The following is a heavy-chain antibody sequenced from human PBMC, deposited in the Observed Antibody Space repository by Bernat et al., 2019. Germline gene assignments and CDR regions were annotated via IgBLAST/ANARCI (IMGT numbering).Heavy chain of an antibody. J-gene: IGHJ5*02. D-gene: IGHD6-19*01. Sequence: EVQLVESGGGLVQPGGSLRLSCAASGFTFSSYWMSWVRQAPGKGLEWVSAISGSGTSTYYADSVKGRFTISRDNSKNTLYLHMNSLRAEDTAIYYCAKNKAVDGIVEFGWFDPWGQGTLVTVSS. V-gene: IGHV3-23*04. CDR3: AKNKAVDGIVEFGWFDP. CDR2: ISGSGTST. CDR1: GFTFSSYW.